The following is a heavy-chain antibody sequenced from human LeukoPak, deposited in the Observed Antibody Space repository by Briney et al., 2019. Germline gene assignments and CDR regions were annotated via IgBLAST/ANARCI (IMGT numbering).Heavy chain of an antibody. CDR2: IYYSGST. D-gene: IGHD1-26*01. V-gene: IGHV4-39*07. J-gene: IGHJ3*02. CDR3: ARAGSGSYYPGAFDI. Sequence: PSETLSLTCTVSGGSISSSSYYWGWIRQPPGKGLEWIGSIYYSGSTYYNPSLKSRVTISVDTSKNQFSLKLSSVTAADTAVYYCARAGSGSYYPGAFDIWGQGTMVTVSS. CDR1: GGSISSSSYY.